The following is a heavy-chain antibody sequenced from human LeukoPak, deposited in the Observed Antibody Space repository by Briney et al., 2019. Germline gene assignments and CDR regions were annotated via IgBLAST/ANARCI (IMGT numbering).Heavy chain of an antibody. CDR3: AREEWELGGHDY. V-gene: IGHV1-2*06. CDR1: GYTFTGYY. J-gene: IGHJ4*02. Sequence: ASVRVSCKASGYTFTGYYMHWVRQAPGQGLEWMGRINPNSGGTNYAQKFQGRVTMTRDTSISTAYMGLSRLRSDDTAVYYCAREEWELGGHDYWGQGTLVTVSS. D-gene: IGHD1-26*01. CDR2: INPNSGGT.